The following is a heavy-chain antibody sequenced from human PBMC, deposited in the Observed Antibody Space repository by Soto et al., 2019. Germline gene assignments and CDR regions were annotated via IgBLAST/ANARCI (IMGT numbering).Heavy chain of an antibody. D-gene: IGHD3-22*01. J-gene: IGHJ3*01. CDR3: ARRYYFDSSGYADALDV. V-gene: IGHV4-30-4*01. CDR1: GDSISSGEYY. CDR2: VFYKGNT. Sequence: QVHLQESGPGLVKPSQTLSLTCTVSGDSISSGEYYWAWIRQPPGKGLEWIGYVFYKGNTYYNPSLKSRLSIGVATAKSHFSLRLSSVTAADTAVYYCARRYYFDSSGYADALDVWGQGTNVIVSS.